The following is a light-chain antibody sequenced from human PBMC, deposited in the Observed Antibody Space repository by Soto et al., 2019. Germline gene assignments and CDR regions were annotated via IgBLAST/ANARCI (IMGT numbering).Light chain of an antibody. CDR3: VSFTSSTDYV. J-gene: IGLJ1*01. V-gene: IGLV2-14*01. Sequence: QSVLTQPASVSDSPGQSITISCTGTSSDVGGSNHVSWYQQQPGKAPKLMIYDVTNRPSGVSHRFSGSKSGSTASLIISGLQDEDEADYYCVSFTSSTDYVVGTGTKVTV. CDR1: SSDVGGSNH. CDR2: DVT.